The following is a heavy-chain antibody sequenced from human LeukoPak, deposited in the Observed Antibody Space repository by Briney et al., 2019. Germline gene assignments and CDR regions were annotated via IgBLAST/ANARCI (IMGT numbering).Heavy chain of an antibody. V-gene: IGHV3-30*02. D-gene: IGHD6-13*01. CDR1: GFTFSSYG. CDR3: AGTGIAAAGEDY. CDR2: IRYDGSNK. J-gene: IGHJ4*02. Sequence: PGGSLRLSCAASGFTFSSYGMHWVRQAPGKGLEWVAFIRYDGSNKYYADSVKGRFTISRDNSKNTLYLQMNSLRAEDTAVYYCAGTGIAAAGEDYWGQGTLVTVSS.